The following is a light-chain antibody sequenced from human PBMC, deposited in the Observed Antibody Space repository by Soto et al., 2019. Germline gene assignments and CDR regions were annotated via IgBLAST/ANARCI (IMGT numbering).Light chain of an antibody. CDR2: DSS. CDR3: QHYHSFSIT. CDR1: QNISIW. V-gene: IGKV1-5*01. Sequence: DIQMTQSPSTLSASVGDRVTITCRASQNISIWSAWYQQRPGRAPRLLIYDSSSLESGVPSTFSGSGSGTEFSLTISNLRPDDFATHYCQHYHSFSITFGQGTRLEIK. J-gene: IGKJ5*01.